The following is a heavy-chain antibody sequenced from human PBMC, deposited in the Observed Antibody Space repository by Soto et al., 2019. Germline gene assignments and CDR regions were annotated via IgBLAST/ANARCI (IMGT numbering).Heavy chain of an antibody. CDR2: IYSVGST. CDR1: GFTVSSNY. J-gene: IGHJ4*02. D-gene: IGHD2-8*01. Sequence: GGSLRLSCAASGFTVSSNYMSWVRQAPGKGLEWVSVIYSVGSTYYADSVKGRFTISRDNSKNTLYLQMNSLRAEDTAVYYCARDRCTNGVCSYYFDYWGQGTLVTVSS. CDR3: ARDRCTNGVCSYYFDY. V-gene: IGHV3-66*02.